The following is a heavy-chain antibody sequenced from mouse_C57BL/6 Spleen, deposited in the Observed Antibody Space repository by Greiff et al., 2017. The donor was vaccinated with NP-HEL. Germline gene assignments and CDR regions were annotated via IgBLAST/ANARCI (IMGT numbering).Heavy chain of an antibody. CDR2: INPNNGGT. D-gene: IGHD1-1*01. CDR3: ARGSLILQYYAMDY. CDR1: GYTFTDYY. J-gene: IGHJ4*01. V-gene: IGHV1-26*01. Sequence: EVKLQQSGPELVKPGASVKISCKASGYTFTDYYMNWVKQSHGKSLEWIGDINPNNGGTSYNQKFKGKATLTVDKSSSTAYMELRSLTSEDSAVYYCARGSLILQYYAMDYWGQGTSVTVSS.